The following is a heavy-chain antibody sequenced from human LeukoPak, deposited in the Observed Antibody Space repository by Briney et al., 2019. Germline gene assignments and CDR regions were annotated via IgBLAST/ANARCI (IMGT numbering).Heavy chain of an antibody. D-gene: IGHD6-19*01. CDR2: ISSSGSTI. Sequence: GGSLRLSCAASGFTFSSYEMNWVRQAPGKGLEWVSYISSSGSTIYYADSVKGRFTISRDNSKNTLYLQMNSLRAEDTAVYYCAKRLAPVAGTYAFDIWGQGTMVTVSS. CDR1: GFTFSSYE. CDR3: AKRLAPVAGTYAFDI. V-gene: IGHV3-48*03. J-gene: IGHJ3*02.